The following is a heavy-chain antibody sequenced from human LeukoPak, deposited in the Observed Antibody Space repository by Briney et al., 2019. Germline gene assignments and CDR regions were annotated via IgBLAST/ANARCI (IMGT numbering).Heavy chain of an antibody. D-gene: IGHD3-22*01. Sequence: GGSLRLSCAASGFSFSSYGMHWVRQAPGKGLEWVAVISYDGSNKYYADSVKGRFTISRDNSKNTLYLQMNSLRAEDTAVYYCAKEEGVGSGYYLDYWGQGTLVTVSS. CDR1: GFSFSSYG. J-gene: IGHJ4*02. V-gene: IGHV3-30*18. CDR3: AKEEGVGSGYYLDY. CDR2: ISYDGSNK.